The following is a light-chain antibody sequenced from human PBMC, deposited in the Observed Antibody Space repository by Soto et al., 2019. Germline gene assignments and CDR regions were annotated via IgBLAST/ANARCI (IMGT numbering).Light chain of an antibody. CDR3: QVWDSSSDPKWV. V-gene: IGLV1-44*01. CDR1: SSNIGSHT. Sequence: QSVLTQPPSASGTPGQRITISCSGSSSNIGSHTVNWHQQVPGTAPKLLIYSNNERPSGVPDRFSGSKSGTSASLAISGLQSGDEADYYCQVWDSSSDPKWVFGGGTKLTVL. CDR2: SNN. J-gene: IGLJ3*02.